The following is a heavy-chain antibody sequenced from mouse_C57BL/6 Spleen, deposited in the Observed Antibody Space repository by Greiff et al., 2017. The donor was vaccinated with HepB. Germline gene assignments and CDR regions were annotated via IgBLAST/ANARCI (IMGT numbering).Heavy chain of an antibody. CDR1: GFSFNTYA. CDR2: IRSKSNNYAT. D-gene: IGHD2-4*01. V-gene: IGHV10-1*01. J-gene: IGHJ2*01. Sequence: EVKLMESGGGLVQPKGSLKLSCAASGFSFNTYAMNWVRQAPGKGLEWVARIRSKSNNYATYYADSVKDRFTISRDDSESMLYLKMNNLKTEDTAMYYCVRHNYDYDFDYWGQGTTLTVSS. CDR3: VRHNYDYDFDY.